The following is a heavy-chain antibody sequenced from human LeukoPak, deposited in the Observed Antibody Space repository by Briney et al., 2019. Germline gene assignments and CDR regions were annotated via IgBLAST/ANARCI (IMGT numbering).Heavy chain of an antibody. Sequence: SETLSLTCTVSGGSISNYYWNWIRQPPGQGLEWIGYIYYSGNTNYNPSLKSRVTMSVDTSKNQFSLKLSSVTTADTAVYYCAREFRGDGYNALVYWGQGTLVTVSS. D-gene: IGHD5-24*01. V-gene: IGHV4-59*01. CDR3: AREFRGDGYNALVY. CDR2: IYYSGNT. J-gene: IGHJ4*02. CDR1: GGSISNYY.